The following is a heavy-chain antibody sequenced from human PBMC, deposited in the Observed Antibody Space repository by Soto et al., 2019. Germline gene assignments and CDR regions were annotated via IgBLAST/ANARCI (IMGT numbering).Heavy chain of an antibody. CDR1: GLSVSDKY. CDR2: TYTGGNS. D-gene: IGHD3-10*01. J-gene: IGHJ1*01. CDR3: AREGYAYGLHF. V-gene: IGHV3-53*01. Sequence: PGGSLRLSCAASGLSVSDKYMSWVRQAPGKGLEWVSLTYTGGNSYFADFVKGRFIVSRDISKNTLFLHMNSLAAEDTAVYYCAREGYAYGLHFWGQGPLVTVSS.